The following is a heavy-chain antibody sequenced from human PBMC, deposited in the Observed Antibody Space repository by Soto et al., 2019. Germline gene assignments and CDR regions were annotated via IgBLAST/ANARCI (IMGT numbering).Heavy chain of an antibody. CDR1: GFTFSSYA. CDR2: ISGSGGST. D-gene: IGHD3-10*01. Sequence: EVQLLESGGGLVQPGGSLRLSCAASGFTFSSYAMSWVRQAPGKGLEWVSAISGSGGSTYYADSVKGRFTISRDNSKNTLYLQMNSLRAEDTAVYYCAKGPDVYYYGSGSWFDYLGQGTLVTVSS. J-gene: IGHJ4*02. V-gene: IGHV3-23*01. CDR3: AKGPDVYYYGSGSWFDY.